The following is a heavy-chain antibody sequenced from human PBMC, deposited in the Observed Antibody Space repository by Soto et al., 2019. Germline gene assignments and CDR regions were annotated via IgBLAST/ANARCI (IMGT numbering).Heavy chain of an antibody. V-gene: IGHV3-33*01. Sequence: QVQLVESGGGVVQPGRSLRLSCAASGFTFSSYGMHWVRQAPGKGLEWVAVIWYDGSNKYYADSVKGRFTISRDNSKNTLYLQMNSLRAEDTAVYYCARDLSRTPYGMDVWGQGTTVTVSS. D-gene: IGHD3-16*02. CDR3: ARDLSRTPYGMDV. J-gene: IGHJ6*02. CDR1: GFTFSSYG. CDR2: IWYDGSNK.